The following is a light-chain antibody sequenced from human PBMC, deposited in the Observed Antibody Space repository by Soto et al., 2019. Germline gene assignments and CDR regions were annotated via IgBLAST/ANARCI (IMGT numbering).Light chain of an antibody. Sequence: DIQLTQSPSFLSPSIGESVTITCRASQGISNSLAWYQVKPGKAPKLLIYAASTLESGVPSRFSATVSGTEFSHTITSLQPEDFATYYCQQLFDSPITFGQGTRLEIK. CDR2: AAS. CDR1: QGISNS. V-gene: IGKV1-9*01. CDR3: QQLFDSPIT. J-gene: IGKJ5*01.